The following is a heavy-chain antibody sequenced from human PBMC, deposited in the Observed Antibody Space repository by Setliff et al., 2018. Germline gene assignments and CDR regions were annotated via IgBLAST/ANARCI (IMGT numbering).Heavy chain of an antibody. D-gene: IGHD2-2*01. Sequence: LSLSCAASGITFDHYAMHWVRQAPGKGLEWVSGINWNSDSIGYADSVKGRFTISRDNAKNTLYLQMNSLRAEDTAVYYCARAHSSTLSVHDYWGQGTLVTVSS. CDR1: GITFDHYA. CDR3: ARAHSSTLSVHDY. J-gene: IGHJ4*02. CDR2: INWNSDSI. V-gene: IGHV3-9*01.